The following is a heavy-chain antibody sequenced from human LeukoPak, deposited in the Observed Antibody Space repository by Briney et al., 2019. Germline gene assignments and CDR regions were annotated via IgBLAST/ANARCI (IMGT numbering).Heavy chain of an antibody. D-gene: IGHD3-10*01. CDR3: AKYYYSALDY. J-gene: IGHJ4*02. V-gene: IGHV3-30-3*02. Sequence: GGSLRLSCVTSGFTFSSYTMYWVRQAPGKGLEWVAVISYDGSNKYYADSVKGRFTISRDNSKNTLYLQMNSLRAEDTAVYYCAKYYYSALDYWGQGTLVTVSS. CDR1: GFTFSSYT. CDR2: ISYDGSNK.